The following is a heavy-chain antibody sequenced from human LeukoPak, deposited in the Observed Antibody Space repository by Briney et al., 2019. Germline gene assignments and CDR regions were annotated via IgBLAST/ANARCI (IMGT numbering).Heavy chain of an antibody. J-gene: IGHJ1*01. CDR3: ARERGPGSGWSYGAEYFQH. D-gene: IGHD6-19*01. CDR2: INAGNGNT. Sequence: ASVKVSCKASGGTFSSYAISWVRQAPGQGLEWMGWINAGNGNTKYSQKFQGRVTITRDTSASTAYMELSSLRSEDTAVYYCARERGPGSGWSYGAEYFQHWGQGTLVTVSS. CDR1: GGTFSSYA. V-gene: IGHV1-3*01.